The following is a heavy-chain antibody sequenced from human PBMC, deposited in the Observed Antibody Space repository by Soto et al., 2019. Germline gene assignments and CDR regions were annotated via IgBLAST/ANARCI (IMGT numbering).Heavy chain of an antibody. CDR1: GFGFSSYA. CDR2: ISGSGGST. D-gene: IGHD6-19*01. CDR3: AKHPGYSSGIP. J-gene: IGHJ4*02. Sequence: PGGSLRLSCAASGFGFSSYAMSWVRQAPGKGLEWVSSISGSGGSTYYADSVKGRFTISRDNSKSTLYLQMNSLRADDTAVYYCAKHPGYSSGIPWGQGTLVTVSS. V-gene: IGHV3-23*01.